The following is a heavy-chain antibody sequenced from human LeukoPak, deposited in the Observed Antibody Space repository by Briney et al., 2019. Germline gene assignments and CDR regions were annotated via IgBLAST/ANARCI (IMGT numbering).Heavy chain of an antibody. D-gene: IGHD6-19*01. CDR1: GFTFSSYS. Sequence: PGGYLRLSCAASGFTFSSYSMNWVRQAPGKGLEWVSSISSSSSYIYYADSVKGRFTISRDNAKNSLYLQMNSLRAEDTAVYYCARGKYSSGWHADYWGQGTLVTVSS. CDR2: ISSSSSYI. V-gene: IGHV3-21*01. J-gene: IGHJ4*02. CDR3: ARGKYSSGWHADY.